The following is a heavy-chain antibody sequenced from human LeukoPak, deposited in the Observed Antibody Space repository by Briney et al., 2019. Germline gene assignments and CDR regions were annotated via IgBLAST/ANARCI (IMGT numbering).Heavy chain of an antibody. Sequence: SETLSLTCAVYGGSFSGYYWSWIRQPPGKGLGWIGEINHSGSTNYNPSLKSRVTISVDTSKNQFSLELSSVTAADTAVYYCARARTIFGVVIPTAVYYMDVWGKGTTVTVSS. J-gene: IGHJ6*03. CDR1: GGSFSGYY. D-gene: IGHD3-3*01. V-gene: IGHV4-34*01. CDR3: ARARTIFGVVIPTAVYYMDV. CDR2: INHSGST.